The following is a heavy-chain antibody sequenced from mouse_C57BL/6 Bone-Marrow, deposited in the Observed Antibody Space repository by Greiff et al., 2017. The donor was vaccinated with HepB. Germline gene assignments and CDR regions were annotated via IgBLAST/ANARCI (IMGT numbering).Heavy chain of an antibody. J-gene: IGHJ1*03. V-gene: IGHV14-4*01. Sequence: VQLKQSGAELVRPGASVKLSCTASGFNIKDDYMHWVKQRPEQGLEWIGWIDPENGDTEYASKVQGKATITADTSYKTAYLQLSSLTSEDTAVYYCTTGGIITTGVEGYFDVWGTGTTVTVSS. CDR1: GFNIKDDY. CDR2: IDPENGDT. CDR3: TTGGIITTGVEGYFDV. D-gene: IGHD1-1*01.